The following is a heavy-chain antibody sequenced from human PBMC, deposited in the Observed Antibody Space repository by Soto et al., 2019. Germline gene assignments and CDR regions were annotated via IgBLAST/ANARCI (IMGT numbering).Heavy chain of an antibody. CDR3: ARWPQPRYTANPYAVDV. CDR2: IVPSLDTT. V-gene: IGHV1-69*11. CDR1: GGTFSSAG. Sequence: QVHLVQSGTEVKKPGSSVKVSCKASGGTFSSAGFSWVRQAPGQGLEWMGMIVPSLDTTNYAQKFPARVTITADEVTSTSYMELRILRSEDTAVYYCARWPQPRYTANPYAVDVWGQGTRVIVSS. J-gene: IGHJ6*02. D-gene: IGHD2-21*02.